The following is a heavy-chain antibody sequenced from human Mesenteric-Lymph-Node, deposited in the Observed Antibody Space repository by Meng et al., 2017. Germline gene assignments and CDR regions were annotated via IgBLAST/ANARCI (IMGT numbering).Heavy chain of an antibody. J-gene: IGHJ4*02. CDR3: ARVGGWELLPVDY. CDR1: GFTFSSYE. D-gene: IGHD1-26*01. V-gene: IGHV3-48*03. Sequence: GGSLRLSCAASGFTFSSYEMNWVRQAPGKGLEWVSYISSIGIIMYYADSVKGRFTISRENAKKSLYLQMNSLRAEDTAVYYCARVGGWELLPVDYWGQGTLVTVSS. CDR2: ISSIGIIM.